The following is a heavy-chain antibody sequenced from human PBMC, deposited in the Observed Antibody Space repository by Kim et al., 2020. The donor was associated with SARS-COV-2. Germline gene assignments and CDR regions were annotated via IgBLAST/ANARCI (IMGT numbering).Heavy chain of an antibody. J-gene: IGHJ4*02. D-gene: IGHD6-6*01. V-gene: IGHV4-31*02. CDR3: ARAPSYSSSPFDY. Sequence: NPSLTSRVTISVDTSKNQFSLKLGSVTAADTAVYYCARAPSYSSSPFDYWGQGTLVTVSS.